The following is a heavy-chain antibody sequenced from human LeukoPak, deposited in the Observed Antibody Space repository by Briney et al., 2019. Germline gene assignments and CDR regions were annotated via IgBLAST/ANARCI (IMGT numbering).Heavy chain of an antibody. CDR2: ISSNGGST. J-gene: IGHJ4*02. D-gene: IGHD6-19*01. Sequence: PGGSLGLSCAASGFTFSSYGMHWVRQAPGKGLEYVSAISSNGGSTYYANSVKGRFTISRDNSKSTLYLQMGSLRAEDMAVYYCARDLNRAVDGIWGQGTLVTVSS. CDR1: GFTFSSYG. CDR3: ARDLNRAVDGI. V-gene: IGHV3-64*01.